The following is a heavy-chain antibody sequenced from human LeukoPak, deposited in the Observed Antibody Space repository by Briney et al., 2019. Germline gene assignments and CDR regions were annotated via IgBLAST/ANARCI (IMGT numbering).Heavy chain of an antibody. CDR1: GGSFSGYY. Sequence: SETLSLTCAVYGGSFSGYYWSWIRQPPGKGLEWIGEINHSGSTSYNPSLKSRVTISVDTSKNQFSLKLSSVTAADTAVYYCARGISVTMVRGVIYPRAYGMDVWGQGTTVTVSS. CDR3: ARGISVTMVRGVIYPRAYGMDV. V-gene: IGHV4-34*01. D-gene: IGHD3-10*01. J-gene: IGHJ6*02. CDR2: INHSGST.